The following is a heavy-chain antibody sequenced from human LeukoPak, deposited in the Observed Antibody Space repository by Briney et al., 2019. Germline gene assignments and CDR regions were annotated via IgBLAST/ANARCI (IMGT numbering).Heavy chain of an antibody. CDR3: ARHYDYVWGSYRYENWFDP. CDR1: GGSISSSSYY. J-gene: IGHJ5*02. V-gene: IGHV4-39*01. Sequence: PSKTLSLTCTVSGGSISSSSYYWGWIRQPPGKGLEWIGSIYYSGSTYYNPSLKSRVTISVDTSKNQFSLKLSSVTAADTAVYYCARHYDYVWGSYRYENWFDPWGQGTLVTVSS. CDR2: IYYSGST. D-gene: IGHD3-16*02.